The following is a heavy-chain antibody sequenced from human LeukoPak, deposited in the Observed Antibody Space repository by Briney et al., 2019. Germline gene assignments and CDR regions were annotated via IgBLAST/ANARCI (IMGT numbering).Heavy chain of an antibody. D-gene: IGHD2-21*01. CDR3: ARGSRIVVIPFDY. J-gene: IGHJ4*02. CDR1: GYTFTSYG. V-gene: IGHV1-18*01. Sequence: ASVKVSCXASGYTFTSYGISWVRQAPGQGLEWMEWISAYDGNTNYAQTLQGRVTMTTDTSTSTAYMELRSLRSDDTAVNYCARGSRIVVIPFDYWGQGTLVTVSS. CDR2: ISAYDGNT.